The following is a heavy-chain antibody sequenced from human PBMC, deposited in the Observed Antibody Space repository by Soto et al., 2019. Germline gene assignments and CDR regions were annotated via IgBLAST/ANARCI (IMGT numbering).Heavy chain of an antibody. CDR3: ARDVGSGWFDH. CDR1: GFTFSSHW. CDR2: IKRDGSEK. D-gene: IGHD6-19*01. V-gene: IGHV3-7*05. J-gene: IGHJ5*02. Sequence: EVQLVESGGGLVQPGGSLRLSCEGSGFTFSSHWMSWVRQAPGKGLEWVANIKRDGSEKNHVDSVKGRFTISRDNARYTLYLHMSSLRGEDTAVYYGARDVGSGWFDHWGQGTLVTVSS.